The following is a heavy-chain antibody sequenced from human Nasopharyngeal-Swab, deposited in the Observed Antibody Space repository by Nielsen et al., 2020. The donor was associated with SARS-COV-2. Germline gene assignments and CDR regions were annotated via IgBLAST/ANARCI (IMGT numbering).Heavy chain of an antibody. CDR1: GFTFFSYW. Sequence: GESLKISCAASGFTFFSYWMHWVRQAPGKGLEWVSLINSDGTTTTYADSVKGRFTISRDDATNTLFLQMNSLRADDTGVYYCARGPSLGWFDPWGQGTLVTVSS. CDR3: ARGPSLGWFDP. CDR2: INSDGTTT. J-gene: IGHJ5*02. V-gene: IGHV3-74*01.